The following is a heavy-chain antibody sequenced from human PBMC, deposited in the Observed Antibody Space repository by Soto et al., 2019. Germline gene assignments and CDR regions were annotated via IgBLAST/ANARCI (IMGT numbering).Heavy chain of an antibody. CDR3: AREGRIAGAGRFDY. CDR2: IYYSGST. J-gene: IGHJ4*02. D-gene: IGHD6-13*01. CDR1: GGSISSGDYY. Sequence: SETLSLTCTVSGGSISSGDYYWSWIRQVPGKGLEWIGYIYYSGSTYYNPSLKSRVAMSVDTSKNQFSLKLSSVTAADTAIYYCAREGRIAGAGRFDYWGQGTLVTVSS. V-gene: IGHV4-31*03.